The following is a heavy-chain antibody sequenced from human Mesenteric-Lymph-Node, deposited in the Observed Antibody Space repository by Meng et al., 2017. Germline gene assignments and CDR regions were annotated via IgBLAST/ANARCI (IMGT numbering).Heavy chain of an antibody. V-gene: IGHV1-69*06. CDR1: GGTFSSYA. Sequence: SVKVSCKASGGTFSSYAISWVRQAPGQGLEWMGGIIPIFGTANYAQKFQGRVTITADKSTSTAYMELSSLRSEDTAVYYCAVSSGWYGNFDYWGQGTLVTVSS. CDR2: IIPIFGTA. CDR3: AVSSGWYGNFDY. D-gene: IGHD6-19*01. J-gene: IGHJ4*02.